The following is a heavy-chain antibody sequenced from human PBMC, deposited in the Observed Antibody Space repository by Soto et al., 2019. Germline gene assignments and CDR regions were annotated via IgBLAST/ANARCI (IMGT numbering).Heavy chain of an antibody. CDR1: GFTFSSYG. D-gene: IGHD2-8*01. CDR2: IWYDGSNK. V-gene: IGHV3-33*01. CDR3: ARWAADCTNVVCSPRLQQQLGLSYGMDV. J-gene: IGHJ6*02. Sequence: GGSLRLSCAASGFTFSSYGMHWVRQAPGKGLEWVAVIWYDGSNKYYADSVKGRFTISRDNSKNTLYLQMNSLRAEDTAVYYCARWAADCTNVVCSPRLQQQLGLSYGMDVWGQGTTVTVSS.